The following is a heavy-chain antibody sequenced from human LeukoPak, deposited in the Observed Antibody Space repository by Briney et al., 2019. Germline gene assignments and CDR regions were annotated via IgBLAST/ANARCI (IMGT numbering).Heavy chain of an antibody. CDR1: GGTFSSYA. J-gene: IGHJ2*01. V-gene: IGHV1-69*06. CDR3: ASLRVTMVRGLLPGYFDL. Sequence: EASVKVSCKASGGTFSSYAISWVRQAPGQRLEWMGGIIPIFGTANYAQKFQGRVTITADKSTSTAYVELSSLRSEDTAVYYCASLRVTMVRGLLPGYFDLWGRGTLVTVSS. CDR2: IIPIFGTA. D-gene: IGHD3-10*01.